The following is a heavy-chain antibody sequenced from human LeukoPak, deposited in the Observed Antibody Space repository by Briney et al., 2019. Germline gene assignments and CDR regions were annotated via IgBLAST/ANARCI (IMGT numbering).Heavy chain of an antibody. CDR2: MNPNSGNT. CDR1: GYTFTGHY. CDR3: ARYSRFDAFDI. D-gene: IGHD6-13*01. Sequence: ASVKVSCKASGYTFTGHYMHWVRQAPGQGLEWMGWMNPNSGNTGYAQKFQGRVTITRDTSASTAYMELSSLRSEDTAVYYCARYSRFDAFDIWGQGTMVTVSS. V-gene: IGHV1-8*03. J-gene: IGHJ3*02.